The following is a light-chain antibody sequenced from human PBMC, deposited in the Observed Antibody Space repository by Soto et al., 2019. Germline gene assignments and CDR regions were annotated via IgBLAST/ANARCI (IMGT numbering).Light chain of an antibody. CDR1: QSISSSF. CDR2: GAS. V-gene: IGKV3-20*01. J-gene: IGKJ1*01. Sequence: PGTLSLSPGERATLSCRASQSISSSFLAWYQQKPGQAPRLLIYGASSRATGIPDRFSGSGSGTDFTLTISRLEPEDAAVYYCQQYVRSPPSWTFGQGTKVEIK. CDR3: QQYVRSPPSWT.